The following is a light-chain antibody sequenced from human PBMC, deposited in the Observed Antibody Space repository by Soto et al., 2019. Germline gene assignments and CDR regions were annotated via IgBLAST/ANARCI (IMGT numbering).Light chain of an antibody. CDR2: DAS. J-gene: IGKJ4*01. CDR1: QDISNY. CDR3: QQYDNLPIT. V-gene: IGKV1-33*01. Sequence: DIQMTQSPSSLSASVGDRVTITCQASQDISNYLNWYQQKPGKAPKLLIYDASKLETGVPSRFSGSGSRTDFTFTISSLQPEDIATYYCQQYDNLPITFGGGTKVEIK.